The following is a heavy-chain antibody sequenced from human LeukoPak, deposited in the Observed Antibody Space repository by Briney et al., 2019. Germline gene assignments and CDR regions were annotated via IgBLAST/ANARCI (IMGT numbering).Heavy chain of an antibody. Sequence: HGESLKISCKGSGYSFTSYWIGWVRQMPGKGLEWMGIIYPGDSDTRYSPYFQGQVTISADKSISTAYLQWSSLKASDTAMYYCARVWGYCSGGSCYSWELGIGVYYFDYWGQGTLVTVSS. V-gene: IGHV5-51*01. CDR2: IYPGDSDT. D-gene: IGHD2-15*01. CDR3: ARVWGYCSGGSCYSWELGIGVYYFDY. CDR1: GYSFTSYW. J-gene: IGHJ4*02.